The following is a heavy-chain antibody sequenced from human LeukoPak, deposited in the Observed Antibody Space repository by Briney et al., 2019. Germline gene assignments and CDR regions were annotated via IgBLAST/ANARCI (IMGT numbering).Heavy chain of an antibody. Sequence: SETLSLTCTVSGGSISSYYWSWIRQPAGKGLEWIGRVYSSGSTNYNPSLKSRVTMSVDTSKNQFSLKLSSVTAADTAVYYCARGAPSDSRGYRDPSFDYWGQGTLVTVSS. D-gene: IGHD3-22*01. CDR3: ARGAPSDSRGYRDPSFDY. CDR2: VYSSGST. CDR1: GGSISSYY. J-gene: IGHJ4*02. V-gene: IGHV4-4*07.